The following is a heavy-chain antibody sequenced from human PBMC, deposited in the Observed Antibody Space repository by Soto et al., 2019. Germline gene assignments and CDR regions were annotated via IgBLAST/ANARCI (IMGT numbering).Heavy chain of an antibody. CDR2: IYYSGST. V-gene: IGHV4-59*01. CDR3: ARGQRATGPDYYYYYGMDV. Sequence: SDTLSLTCTVSGGSLSSYYWSWIRQPPGKGLEWIGYIYYSGSTNYNPSLKSRVTISVDTSKNQFSLKLSSVTAADTAVYYCARGQRATGPDYYYYYGMDVWGQGTTVNVSS. J-gene: IGHJ6*02. CDR1: GGSLSSYY. D-gene: IGHD3-10*01.